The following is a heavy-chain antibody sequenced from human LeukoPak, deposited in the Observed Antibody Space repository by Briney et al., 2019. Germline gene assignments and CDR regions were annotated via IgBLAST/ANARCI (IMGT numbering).Heavy chain of an antibody. V-gene: IGHV4-61*02. CDR1: GGSISSGSYY. CDR3: ARDSSGYLDAFDI. J-gene: IGHJ3*02. D-gene: IGHD3-22*01. Sequence: PSQTLSLTCTVSGGSISSGSYYWRWIRQPAGKGLEWIGRIYTSGSTNYNPSLKSRVTISVDTSKNQFSLKLSSVTAADTAVYYCARDSSGYLDAFDIWGQGTMVTVSS. CDR2: IYTSGST.